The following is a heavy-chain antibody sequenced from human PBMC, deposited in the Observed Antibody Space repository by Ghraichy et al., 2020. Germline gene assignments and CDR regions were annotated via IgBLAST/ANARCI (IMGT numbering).Heavy chain of an antibody. J-gene: IGHJ6*02. CDR3: ARGVYYDYVWGSPYGMDV. V-gene: IGHV3-53*01. CDR1: GFTVSSNY. Sequence: GESLNISCAASGFTVSSNYMSWVRQAPGKGLEWVSVIYSGGSTYYADSVKGRFTISRDNSKNTLYLQMNSLRAEDTAVYYCARGVYYDYVWGSPYGMDVWGQGTTVTVSS. CDR2: IYSGGST. D-gene: IGHD3-16*01.